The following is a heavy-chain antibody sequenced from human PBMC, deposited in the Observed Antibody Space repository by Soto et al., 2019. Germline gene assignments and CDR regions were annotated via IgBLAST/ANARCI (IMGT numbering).Heavy chain of an antibody. CDR1: GFTFSRRA. Sequence: GGSLRLSCEASGFTFSRRAMGWVRQAPGKGLEWVSAVSASGANTDYADSMKGRFTVSRDNAKNSVYLEMNSLSAEDTALYYCARESEDLTSNFDYWGQGTLVTVS. V-gene: IGHV3-23*01. CDR2: VSASGANT. J-gene: IGHJ4*02. CDR3: ARESEDLTSNFDY.